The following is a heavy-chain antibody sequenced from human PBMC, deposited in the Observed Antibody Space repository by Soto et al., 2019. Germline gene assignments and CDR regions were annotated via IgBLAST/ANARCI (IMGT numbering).Heavy chain of an antibody. CDR2: MSHSGGT. Sequence: QVQLQQWGAGLLKPSETLSLTCAVFGGSVNSGNYYWSWIRQPPGKGLEWIGEMSHSGGTHFNPSLKSRVTISVDTSKTQFSLKMSTVTPADTALYYCARVERGTATTVVDAFDIWGPGTMVTVSS. D-gene: IGHD1-1*01. CDR1: GGSVNSGNYY. V-gene: IGHV4-34*01. J-gene: IGHJ3*02. CDR3: ARVERGTATTVVDAFDI.